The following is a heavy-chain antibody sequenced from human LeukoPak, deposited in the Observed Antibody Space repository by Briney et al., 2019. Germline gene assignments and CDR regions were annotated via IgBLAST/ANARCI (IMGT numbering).Heavy chain of an antibody. CDR3: ARDLAVAGTSEYFQH. V-gene: IGHV3-33*01. CDR2: IWYDGSNK. J-gene: IGHJ1*01. Sequence: GGSLRLSCAASGFTFSSYGMHWGRQAPGKGLEGVAVIWYDGSNKYYADSVKGRFTISRDNSKNTLYLQMNSLRAEDTAVYYCARDLAVAGTSEYFQHWGQGTLVTVSS. CDR1: GFTFSSYG. D-gene: IGHD6-19*01.